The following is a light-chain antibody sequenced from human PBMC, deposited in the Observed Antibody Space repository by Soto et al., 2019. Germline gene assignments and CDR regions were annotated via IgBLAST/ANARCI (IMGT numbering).Light chain of an antibody. CDR3: QQVDSYPLT. V-gene: IGKV1-9*01. J-gene: IGKJ4*01. CDR1: QDISNF. Sequence: IQLTQSPSFLSASVGDIVTITFRASQDISNFLAWFQQKPGRAPKLLIYAVFTLQSGVPSRFSGSGSGAEFTLTISSLQPEDFATYYCQQVDSYPLTFGGGTKVDIK. CDR2: AVF.